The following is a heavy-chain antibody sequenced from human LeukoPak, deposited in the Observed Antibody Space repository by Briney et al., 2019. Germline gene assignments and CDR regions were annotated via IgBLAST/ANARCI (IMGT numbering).Heavy chain of an antibody. CDR3: ARQPDSSGDYFDY. CDR2: IYSSGST. CDR1: GGSINSGTYY. Sequence: PSETLSLTCTVSGGSINSGTYYWTWIRQPAGKGLEWIGRIYSSGSTNYKPSLKSRVTISVDTSKNQLSLKLSSVTAADTAVYYCARQPDSSGDYFDYWGQGTLVTVSS. V-gene: IGHV4-61*02. D-gene: IGHD3-22*01. J-gene: IGHJ4*02.